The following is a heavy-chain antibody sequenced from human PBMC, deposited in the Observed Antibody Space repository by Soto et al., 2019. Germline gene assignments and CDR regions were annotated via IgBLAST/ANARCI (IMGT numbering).Heavy chain of an antibody. CDR3: ARDPSSGVFDY. J-gene: IGHJ4*02. Sequence: ASVKVSCKATGYTFINSAIAWVRQAPGQGLEWMGWISPYNGNTNYAQRVQGRVTITTDTSTSTAYMEIRSLRSDDTAVYYCARDPSSGVFDYWGQGTLVTVSS. V-gene: IGHV1-18*01. CDR1: GYTFINSA. CDR2: ISPYNGNT. D-gene: IGHD3-22*01.